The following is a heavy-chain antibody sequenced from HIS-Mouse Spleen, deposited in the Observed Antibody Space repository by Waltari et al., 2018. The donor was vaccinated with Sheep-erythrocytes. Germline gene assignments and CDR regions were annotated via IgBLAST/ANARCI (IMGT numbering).Heavy chain of an antibody. CDR3: AKGAFDI. J-gene: IGHJ3*02. Sequence: EVQLVESGGGLVQSGRSLRLSCAASGFTFDDYAMHWVRQAPGKGLEWVSGIRWNSGSIGYADSVKGRFTISRDNAKNSLYLQMNSLRAEDTALYYCAKGAFDIWGQGTMVTVSS. V-gene: IGHV3-9*01. CDR1: GFTFDDYA. CDR2: IRWNSGSI.